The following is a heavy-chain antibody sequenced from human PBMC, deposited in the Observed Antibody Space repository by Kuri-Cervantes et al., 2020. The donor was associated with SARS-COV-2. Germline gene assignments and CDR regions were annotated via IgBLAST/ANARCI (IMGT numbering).Heavy chain of an antibody. CDR2: IDQDGYEK. D-gene: IGHD1-26*01. Sequence: GESPKISCAASGFTFSSYWMGWVRQAPGKGLEWVANIDQDGYEKYFVDSVKGRFSISRDNAKNSLFLQMNSLRAEDTAIYFCARPSLNTGSYFPDWGQGTLVTVSS. CDR3: ARPSLNTGSYFPD. CDR1: GFTFSSYW. V-gene: IGHV3-7*03. J-gene: IGHJ4*02.